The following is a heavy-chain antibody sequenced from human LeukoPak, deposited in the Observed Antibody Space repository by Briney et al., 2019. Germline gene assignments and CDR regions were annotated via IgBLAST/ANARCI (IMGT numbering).Heavy chain of an antibody. D-gene: IGHD5-24*01. CDR1: GGSISSYY. CDR2: IYYSGST. V-gene: IGHV4-59*01. J-gene: IGHJ3*02. CDR3: AGRLWRRDGYNLSAFDI. Sequence: SETLSLTCTVSGGSISSYYWNWIRQPPGKRLEWIGYIYYSGSTNYNPSLKNRVTISVDTSKNQFSLKLSSVAAADTAVYYCAGRLWRRDGYNLSAFDIWGQGTMVTVSS.